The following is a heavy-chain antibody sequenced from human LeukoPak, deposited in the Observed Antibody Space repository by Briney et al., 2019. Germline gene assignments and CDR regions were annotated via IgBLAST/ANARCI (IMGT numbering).Heavy chain of an antibody. CDR1: GGTFSSYA. V-gene: IGHV1-8*03. CDR3: ARGPGLAPWAYYYYMDV. Sequence: EASVKVSCKASGGTFSSYAISWVRQAPGQGLEWMGWINPNSGGTNYAQKFQGRVTITRNTSISTAYMELSSLRSEDTAVYYCARGPGLAPWAYYYYMDVWGKGTTVTVSS. D-gene: IGHD3-3*02. CDR2: INPNSGGT. J-gene: IGHJ6*03.